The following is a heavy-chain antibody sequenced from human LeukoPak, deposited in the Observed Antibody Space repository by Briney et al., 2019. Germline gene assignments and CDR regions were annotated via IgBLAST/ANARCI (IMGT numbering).Heavy chain of an antibody. CDR3: ANPSGYCSGGSCLP. D-gene: IGHD2-15*01. Sequence: GGSLRLSCAASGFTFSSYAMSWVRQAPGKGLEWFSAISGSGGSTYYADSVKGRFTISRDNSKNTLYLQMNSLRAEDTAVYYCANPSGYCSGGSCLPWGQGTLVTASS. J-gene: IGHJ5*02. V-gene: IGHV3-23*01. CDR1: GFTFSSYA. CDR2: ISGSGGST.